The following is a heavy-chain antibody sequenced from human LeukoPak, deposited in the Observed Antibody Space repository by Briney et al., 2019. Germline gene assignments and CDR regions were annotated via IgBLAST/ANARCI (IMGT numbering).Heavy chain of an antibody. J-gene: IGHJ4*02. CDR2: IIPIFGIV. Sequence: SVKVSCKASGGTLSSYAINWVRQAPGQGLEWIGRIIPIFGIVNYAQNFQDRVTITADKSTNTAYMELSSLRSEDTAFYYCARADSSGYSLDENFDYWGQGTLVTVSS. D-gene: IGHD3-22*01. CDR3: ARADSSGYSLDENFDY. V-gene: IGHV1-69*04. CDR1: GGTLSSYA.